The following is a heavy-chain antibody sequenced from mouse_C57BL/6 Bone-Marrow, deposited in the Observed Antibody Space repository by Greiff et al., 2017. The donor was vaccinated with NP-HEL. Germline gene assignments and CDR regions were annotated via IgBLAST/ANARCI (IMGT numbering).Heavy chain of an antibody. CDR1: GFSLTSYG. D-gene: IGHD1-1*01. Sequence: VQLQQSGPGLVQPSQSLSITCTVSGFSLTSYGVHWVRQSPGKGLEWLGVIWSGGSTDYNAAFISRLSISKDNSKSQVFFKMNSLQADDTDIYYCARNGHYYGSSPLAYWGQGTLVTVSA. CDR3: ARNGHYYGSSPLAY. J-gene: IGHJ3*01. V-gene: IGHV2-2*01. CDR2: IWSGGST.